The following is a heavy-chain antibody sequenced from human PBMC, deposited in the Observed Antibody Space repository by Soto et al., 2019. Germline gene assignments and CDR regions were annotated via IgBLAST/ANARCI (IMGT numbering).Heavy chain of an antibody. J-gene: IGHJ6*02. CDR1: GYTFTSYG. V-gene: IGHV1-18*04. CDR2: ISAYNGNT. D-gene: IGHD6-13*01. Sequence: ASVKVSCKASGYTFTSYGISWVRQAPGQGLEWMGWISAYNGNTNYAQKLQGRVTMTTDTSTSTAYMELRSLRSDDTAVYYCARDDGGSSWYYYYYGMDVWGQGTTVTAP. CDR3: ARDDGGSSWYYYYYGMDV.